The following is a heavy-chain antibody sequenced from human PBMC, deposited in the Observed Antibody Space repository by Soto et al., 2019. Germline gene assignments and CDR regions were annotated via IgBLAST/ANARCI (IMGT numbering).Heavy chain of an antibody. J-gene: IGHJ3*02. Sequence: PGGSLRLSCATSGFTFSGSAMHWVRQASGKGLEWVGRIRSKANSYATAYAASVKGRFTISRDDSKNTAYLQMNSLKTEDTAVYYCTRHRRGRLRFLEGEDAFDIWGQGTMVTVSS. CDR1: GFTFSGSA. V-gene: IGHV3-73*01. CDR3: TRHRRGRLRFLEGEDAFDI. D-gene: IGHD3-3*01. CDR2: IRSKANSYAT.